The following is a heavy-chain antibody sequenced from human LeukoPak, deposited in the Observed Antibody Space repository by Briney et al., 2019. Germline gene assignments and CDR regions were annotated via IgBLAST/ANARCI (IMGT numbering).Heavy chain of an antibody. V-gene: IGHV3-7*01. D-gene: IGHD3-10*01. CDR3: LVTTRSRGFDY. J-gene: IGHJ4*02. Sequence: GGSLRLSCAASGFTFSSYWMSWVRQAPGKGLEWVANIRQDRSVQNYVDAVKGRFTISRDNPKNSVYLQMSSLRAEDTAVYYCLVTTRSRGFDYWGQGTLVTVSS. CDR1: GFTFSSYW. CDR2: IRQDRSVQ.